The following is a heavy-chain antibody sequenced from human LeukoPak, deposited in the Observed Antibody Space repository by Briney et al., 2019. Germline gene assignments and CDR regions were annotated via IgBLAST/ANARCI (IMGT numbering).Heavy chain of an antibody. CDR2: ISYDGSNK. V-gene: IGHV3-30*04. CDR1: GFTFSSYA. D-gene: IGHD3-3*01. CDR3: AKVGARNYYYYGMDV. J-gene: IGHJ6*02. Sequence: GRSLRLSCAASGFTFSSYAMHWVRQAPGKGLEWVAVISYDGSNKYYADSVKGRFTISRDNSKNTLYLQMNSLRAEDTAVYYCAKVGARNYYYYGMDVWGQGTTVTVSS.